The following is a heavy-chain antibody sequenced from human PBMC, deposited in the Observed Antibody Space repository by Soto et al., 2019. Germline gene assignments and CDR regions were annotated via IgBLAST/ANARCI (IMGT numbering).Heavy chain of an antibody. CDR2: IKSKTDGGTT. CDR1: GFTFSNAW. Sequence: PGGSLRLSCAASGFTFSNAWMSWVRQAPGKGLEWVGRIKSKTDGGTTDYAAPVKGRFTISRDDSKNTLYLQMNSLKTEDTAVYYFSKGYYYGPSQFDYCGQGTLVTVSS. V-gene: IGHV3-15*01. CDR3: SKGYYYGPSQFDY. D-gene: IGHD3-10*01. J-gene: IGHJ4*02.